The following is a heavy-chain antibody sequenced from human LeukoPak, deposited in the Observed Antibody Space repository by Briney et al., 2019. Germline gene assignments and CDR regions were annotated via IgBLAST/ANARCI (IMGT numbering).Heavy chain of an antibody. CDR3: ARLGYCSGGSCPDY. CDR2: ISSSSSYI. J-gene: IGHJ4*02. D-gene: IGHD2-15*01. Sequence: GGSLRLSCAASGFTFSGYSMNWVRQAQGKGLGGVSPISSSSSYIYYADSVKGRFTISRDNAKNSLYLQMNSLRAEDTAVYYCARLGYCSGGSCPDYWGQGTLVTVSS. CDR1: GFTFSGYS. V-gene: IGHV3-21*01.